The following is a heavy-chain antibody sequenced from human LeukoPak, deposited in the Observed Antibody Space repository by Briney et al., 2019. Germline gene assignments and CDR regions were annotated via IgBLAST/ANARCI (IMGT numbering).Heavy chain of an antibody. CDR3: ARDHRPNINWSAP. D-gene: IGHD2/OR15-2a*01. CDR1: GFTFSSYA. CDR2: ISYDGSNK. J-gene: IGHJ5*02. V-gene: IGHV3-30*04. Sequence: GGSLRLSCAAAGFTFSSYAMHWVRQAPGKGLEWVAVISYDGSNKYYADSVKGRFTISRENSTNTLYLQMNSLRAEDTAVYYCARDHRPNINWSAPSGQRTLVTVSS.